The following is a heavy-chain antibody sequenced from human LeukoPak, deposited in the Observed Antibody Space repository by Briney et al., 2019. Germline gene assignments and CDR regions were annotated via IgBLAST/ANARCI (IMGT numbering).Heavy chain of an antibody. D-gene: IGHD2-21*02. CDR1: GYSISSGYY. CDR3: ARESPERSGYDLGGLALYCGGDCYSPYYFDY. Sequence: KTSETLSLTCTVSGYSISSGYYWGWIRQPPGKGLEWIGSIYHSGSTYYNPSLKSRVTISVDTSKNQFSLKLSSVTAADTAVYYCARESPERSGYDLGGLALYCGGDCYSPYYFDYWGQGTLVTVSS. V-gene: IGHV4-38-2*02. J-gene: IGHJ4*02. CDR2: IYHSGST.